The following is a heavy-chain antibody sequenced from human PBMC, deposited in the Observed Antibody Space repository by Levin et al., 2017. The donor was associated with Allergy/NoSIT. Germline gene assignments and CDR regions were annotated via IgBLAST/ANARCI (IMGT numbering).Heavy chain of an antibody. CDR3: ARDDLGYCTGGSCYVKY. CDR2: IWYDGSNK. Sequence: PGESLKISCAASGFTFSSYGMHWVRQAPGKGLEWVAVIWYDGSNKYYADSVKGRFTISRDNSKNTLYLQMNSLRAEDTAVYYCARDDLGYCTGGSCYVKYWGQGTLVTVSS. D-gene: IGHD2-15*01. CDR1: GFTFSSYG. J-gene: IGHJ4*02. V-gene: IGHV3-33*01.